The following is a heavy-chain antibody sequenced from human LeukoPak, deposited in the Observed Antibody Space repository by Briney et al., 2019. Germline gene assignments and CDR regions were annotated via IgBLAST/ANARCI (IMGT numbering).Heavy chain of an antibody. CDR1: GGSISSYY. J-gene: IGHJ3*02. CDR3: ARHVGASGYDYDDAFDI. V-gene: IGHV4-59*01. CDR2: IYYSGST. Sequence: SETLSLTCTVSGGSISSYYWSWIRQPPGKGLEWIGYIYYSGSTNYNPSLKSRVTISVDTSKNQFSLKLSSVTAADTAVYYCARHVGASGYDYDDAFDIWGQGTMVTVSS. D-gene: IGHD5-12*01.